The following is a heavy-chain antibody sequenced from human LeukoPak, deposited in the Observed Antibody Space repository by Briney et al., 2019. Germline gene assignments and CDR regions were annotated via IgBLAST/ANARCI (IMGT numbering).Heavy chain of an antibody. V-gene: IGHV1-2*02. CDR2: INPNNGGT. D-gene: IGHD6-13*01. CDR1: RYIFTSYY. J-gene: IGHJ4*02. CDR3: VRDRGSSWFADY. Sequence: ASVKVSCKASRYIFTSYYIHWVRQAPGQGLEWMGWINPNNGGTKYAQKFQGRVTMTSDTSISTAYMELSGLRSDDTALYYCVRDRGSSWFADYWGQGTLVTVSS.